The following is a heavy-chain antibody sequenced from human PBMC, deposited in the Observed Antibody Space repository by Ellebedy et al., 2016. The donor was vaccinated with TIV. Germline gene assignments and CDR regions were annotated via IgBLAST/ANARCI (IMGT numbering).Heavy chain of an antibody. CDR3: ASGRYGDWFDP. D-gene: IGHD1-26*01. Sequence: ASVKVSCXASGYTFTSYYMHWVRQAPGQGLEWMGIINPSGGSTSYAQKFQGRVTMTRDTSTSTVYMELSSLRSDDTAVYYCASGRYGDWFDPWGQGTLVTVSS. CDR2: INPSGGST. V-gene: IGHV1-46*01. CDR1: GYTFTSYY. J-gene: IGHJ5*02.